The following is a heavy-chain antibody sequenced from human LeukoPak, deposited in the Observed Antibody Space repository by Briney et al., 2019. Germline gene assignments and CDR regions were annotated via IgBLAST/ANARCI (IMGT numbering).Heavy chain of an antibody. CDR1: GFTFSSYW. D-gene: IGHD6-6*01. Sequence: PGGSLRLSCAASGFTFSSYWMSWVRQAPGKGLEWVANIKQDGSEKYYVDSVKGRFTISRDNAKNSLYLQMNSLRAEDTAVYCCARSERALQLLYYYYYMDVWGKGTTVTVSS. CDR2: IKQDGSEK. CDR3: ARSERALQLLYYYYYMDV. J-gene: IGHJ6*03. V-gene: IGHV3-7*01.